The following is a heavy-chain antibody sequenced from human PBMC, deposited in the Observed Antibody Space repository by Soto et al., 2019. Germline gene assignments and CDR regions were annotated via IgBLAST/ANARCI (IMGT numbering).Heavy chain of an antibody. CDR2: IKSKTDGGTT. J-gene: IGHJ4*02. Sequence: EVQLVESGGALVKPGGSLRLSCAASGFTFSNTWMNWVRQAPGKGLEWVGRIKSKTDGGTTDYAAPVKGRFSISRDDSINTLFLQMNSLTIEDTAVYYCTIDPSYWGQGTLVTVSS. V-gene: IGHV3-15*07. CDR3: TIDPSY. CDR1: GFTFSNTW.